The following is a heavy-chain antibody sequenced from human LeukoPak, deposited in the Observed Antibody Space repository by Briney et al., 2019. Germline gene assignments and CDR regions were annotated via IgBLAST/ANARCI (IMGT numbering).Heavy chain of an antibody. V-gene: IGHV4-4*07. CDR3: ARDRGGVPAAKGAYYFDY. CDR1: GGSISSYY. CDR2: FYSSVST. Sequence: SETLSLTCTVSGGSISSYYWSWIRQPAGKGLEWIGRFYSSVSTNYNPSLKSRITMSVDTSKNQFSLKLSSVTAADTAAYYCARDRGGVPAAKGAYYFDYWGQGTLVTVSS. J-gene: IGHJ4*02. D-gene: IGHD2-2*01.